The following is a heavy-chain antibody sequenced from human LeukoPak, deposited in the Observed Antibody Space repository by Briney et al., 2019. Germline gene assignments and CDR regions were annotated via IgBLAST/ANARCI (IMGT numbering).Heavy chain of an antibody. V-gene: IGHV4-4*09. Sequence: SETLSLTCTVSGGSISSYYWSWIRQPPGKGLEWIGYIYTSGSTNYNPSLKSRVTISVDTSKNQFSLKLCSVTAADTAVYYCARPRTAAGPDAFDIWGQGTMVTVSS. CDR2: IYTSGST. J-gene: IGHJ3*02. CDR1: GGSISSYY. CDR3: ARPRTAAGPDAFDI. D-gene: IGHD6-13*01.